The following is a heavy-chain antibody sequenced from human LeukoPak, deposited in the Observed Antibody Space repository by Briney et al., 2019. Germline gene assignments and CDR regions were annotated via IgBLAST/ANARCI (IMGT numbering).Heavy chain of an antibody. CDR3: ANSANYGGNSGYFDY. CDR2: IYYSGST. Sequence: PSETLSLTCTVSGGSISSSSYYWGWIRQPPGKGLEWIGSIYYSGSTSYNPSLKSRVTISVDTSKNQFSLKLSSVTAADTAVYCCANSANYGGNSGYFDYWGQGTLVTVSS. D-gene: IGHD4-23*01. CDR1: GGSISSSSYY. V-gene: IGHV4-39*01. J-gene: IGHJ4*02.